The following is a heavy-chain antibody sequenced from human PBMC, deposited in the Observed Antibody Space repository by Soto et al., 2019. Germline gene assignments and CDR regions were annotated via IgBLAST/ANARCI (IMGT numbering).Heavy chain of an antibody. J-gene: IGHJ4*02. CDR3: ARGYCGGDCYNDY. Sequence: GGSLRLSCAASGFSFSSYEMNWVRQAPGKGLEWVSYISSSGSTVYYADSVKGRFTISRDNAKNSLYLQMNSLRAEDTGIYYCARGYCGGDCYNDYWGQGTLVTSPQ. CDR1: GFSFSSYE. D-gene: IGHD2-21*02. CDR2: ISSSGSTV. V-gene: IGHV3-48*03.